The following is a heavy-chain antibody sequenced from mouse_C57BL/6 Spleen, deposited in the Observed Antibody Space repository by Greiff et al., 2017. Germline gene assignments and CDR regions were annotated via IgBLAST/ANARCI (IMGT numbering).Heavy chain of an antibody. CDR2: IDPENGDI. CDR1: GFNFKDDY. CDR3: ARWPDAVDY. V-gene: IGHV14-4*01. D-gene: IGHD2-3*01. Sequence: EVKLVESGAELVRPGASVKLSCTASGFNFKDDYMHWVKQRPEQGLEWIGWIDPENGDIYYASKFQGTATLTADTATNTAYLQLSSLRSEDTAFYYCARWPDAVDYWGQETSVTVSS. J-gene: IGHJ4*01.